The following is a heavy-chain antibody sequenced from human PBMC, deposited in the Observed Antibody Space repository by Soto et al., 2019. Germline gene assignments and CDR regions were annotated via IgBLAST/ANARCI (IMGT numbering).Heavy chain of an antibody. CDR2: IYYSGST. CDR3: ARVRWLYWYFDL. J-gene: IGHJ2*01. V-gene: IGHV4-59*01. Sequence: QVQLQESGPGLVKPSETLSLTCTVSGGSISSYYWSWIRQPPGKGLEWIEYIYYSGSTNYNPSLKSRVTISVDTSKNQFSLKLSSVTAADTAVYYCARVRWLYWYFDLWGRGTLVTVSS. D-gene: IGHD5-12*01. CDR1: GGSISSYY.